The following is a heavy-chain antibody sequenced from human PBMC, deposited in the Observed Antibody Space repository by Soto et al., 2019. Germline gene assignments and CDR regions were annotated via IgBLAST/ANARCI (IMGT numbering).Heavy chain of an antibody. D-gene: IGHD5-12*01. CDR1: GYTLTELS. V-gene: IGHV1-24*01. J-gene: IGHJ6*03. Sequence: ASVKVSCKVSGYTLTELSIHWVRQAPGKGLEWMGGFDPEDGETIYAQKFQGRVTMTEDTSTDTAYMELSSLRSEDTAVYYCATGFSGYEVTYYYYYYMDVWGKGTTVTVSS. CDR3: ATGFSGYEVTYYYYYYMDV. CDR2: FDPEDGET.